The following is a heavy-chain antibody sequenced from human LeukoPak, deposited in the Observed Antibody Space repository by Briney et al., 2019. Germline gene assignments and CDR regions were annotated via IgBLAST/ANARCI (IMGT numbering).Heavy chain of an antibody. D-gene: IGHD6-13*01. CDR2: IYYTGST. CDR1: GGSFSGYY. V-gene: IGHV4-59*01. CDR3: ARNLIPEQLVLNF. Sequence: SETLSLTCAVYGGSFSGYYWSWIRQPPGKGLEWIGYIYYTGSTNYNPSLKSRVTMSVDTSKNQFSLNLRSVTPEDTAVYYCARNLIPEQLVLNFWGQGTLVTVSS. J-gene: IGHJ4*02.